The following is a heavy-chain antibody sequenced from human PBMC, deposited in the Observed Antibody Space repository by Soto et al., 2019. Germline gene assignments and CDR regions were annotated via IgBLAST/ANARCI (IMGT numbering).Heavy chain of an antibody. J-gene: IGHJ4*02. CDR3: GRRWSSDYYDSSGYYYGRRPLALYFDY. V-gene: IGHV4-34*01. CDR1: GGSFSGYY. Sequence: PSETLSLTCAVYGGSFSGYYWSWIRQPPGKGLEWIGEINHSGSTNYNPSLKSRVTISVDTSKNQFSLELSSVTAADTAVYYCGRRWSSDYYDSSGYYYGRRPLALYFDYWGQGTLVTVSS. CDR2: INHSGST. D-gene: IGHD3-22*01.